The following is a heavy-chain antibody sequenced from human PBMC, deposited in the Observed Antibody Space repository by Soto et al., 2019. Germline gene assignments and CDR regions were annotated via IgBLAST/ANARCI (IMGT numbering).Heavy chain of an antibody. J-gene: IGHJ5*02. Sequence: ASVKVSCKASGYTFTGYYMHWVRQAPGQGLEWMGWINPNSGGTNYAQKFQGWVTMTRDTSISTAYMELSRLRSDDTAVYYCARGGIYDFWSGEDWFDPWGQGTLVTVSS. CDR3: ARGGIYDFWSGEDWFDP. CDR2: INPNSGGT. CDR1: GYTFTGYY. V-gene: IGHV1-2*04. D-gene: IGHD3-3*01.